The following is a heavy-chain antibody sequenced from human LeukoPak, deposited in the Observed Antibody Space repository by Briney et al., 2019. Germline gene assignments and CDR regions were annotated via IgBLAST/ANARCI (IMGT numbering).Heavy chain of an antibody. CDR1: GGSISSYY. J-gene: IGHJ6*03. Sequence: SEALSLTCTVSGGSISSYYWSWIRQPPGKGLEWIGFMFNSGSTNYNPSLKSRVTISLDTSKNHFSLELNSVTAADTAVYYCARVSGAYYYYYMDVWGKGTTVTISS. V-gene: IGHV4-59*01. CDR3: ARVSGAYYYYYMDV. CDR2: MFNSGST. D-gene: IGHD7-27*01.